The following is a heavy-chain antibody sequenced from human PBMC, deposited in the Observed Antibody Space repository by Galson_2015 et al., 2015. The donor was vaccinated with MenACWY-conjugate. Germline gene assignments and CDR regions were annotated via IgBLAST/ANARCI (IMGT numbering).Heavy chain of an antibody. D-gene: IGHD5-24*01. CDR2: IRDNGSGT. Sequence: SLRLSFAASGFTFSDYAMSWVRQAPGKGLEWVSGIRDNGSGTYYADSVKGRFTISRDNSKNTLYLQLNSLRAEDTAVYYCARNGYSSVYIWGQGTLVTVSS. J-gene: IGHJ4*02. CDR3: ARNGYSSVYI. V-gene: IGHV3-23*01. CDR1: GFTFSDYA.